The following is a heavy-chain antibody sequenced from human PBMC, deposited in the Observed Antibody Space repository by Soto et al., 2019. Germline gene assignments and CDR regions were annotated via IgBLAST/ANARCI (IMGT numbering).Heavy chain of an antibody. CDR1: GFTFNSYA. CDR3: AKASGAKSTTGRRHADH. J-gene: IGHJ4*02. V-gene: IGHV3-23*01. Sequence: EVQLLESGGGLVQPGGSLRLSCVASGFTFNSYAMSWVRQAPGKGLEWVSAIGTSGAITYYADSVNGRFTISRDNSKHTQYLQVHSLRDEDTAVYYCAKASGAKSTTGRRHADHWGQGTLVTVSS. CDR2: IGTSGAIT. D-gene: IGHD1-1*01.